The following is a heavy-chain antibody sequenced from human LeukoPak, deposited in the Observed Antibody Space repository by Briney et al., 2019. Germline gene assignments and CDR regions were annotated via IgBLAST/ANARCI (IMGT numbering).Heavy chain of an antibody. V-gene: IGHV3-30*18. J-gene: IGHJ4*02. CDR3: ENMAN. CDR1: GFTFSSYG. Sequence: GRSLRLSCAASGFTFSSYGMHWVRQAPGKGLEWVAVISYDGSNKYYADSVKGRFTISRDNSKNTLYLQMNSLRAEDRAVYHCENMANWGQGTLVTVSS. D-gene: IGHD3-10*01. CDR2: ISYDGSNK.